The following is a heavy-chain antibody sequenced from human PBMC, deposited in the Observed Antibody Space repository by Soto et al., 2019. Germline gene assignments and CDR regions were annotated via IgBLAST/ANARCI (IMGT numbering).Heavy chain of an antibody. CDR1: GGSISSYY. CDR2: IYYSGST. V-gene: IGHV4-59*01. CDR3: ARVGSRDYYYYYMDV. J-gene: IGHJ6*03. Sequence: SETLSLTCTVSGGSISSYYWSWIRQPPGKGLEWIGYIYYSGSTNYNPSLKSRVTISVDTSKNQFPLKLSSVTAADTAVYYCARVGSRDYYYYYMDVWGKGTTVTVSS.